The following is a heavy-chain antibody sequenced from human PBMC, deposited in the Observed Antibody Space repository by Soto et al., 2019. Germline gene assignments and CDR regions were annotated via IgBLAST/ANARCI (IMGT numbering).Heavy chain of an antibody. J-gene: IGHJ6*02. CDR3: ARGDSIDCDNGVYSFFYNQEMDV. CDR2: INPMRGST. V-gene: IGHV1-2*04. Sequence: ASVKVSCKASGFTFSNYALTWVRQAPGQGLEWLGRINPMRGSTNTAQKFQGWVTMTTDTSISTAYMELTSLTSDDTAVYYCARGDSIDCDNGVYSFFYNQEMDVWGQGTMVTVSS. D-gene: IGHD2-8*01. CDR1: GFTFSNYA.